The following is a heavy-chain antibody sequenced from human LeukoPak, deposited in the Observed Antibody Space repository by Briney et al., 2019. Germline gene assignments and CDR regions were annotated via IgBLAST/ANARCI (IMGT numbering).Heavy chain of an antibody. CDR2: TYYSGST. V-gene: IGHV4-39*01. J-gene: IGHJ5*02. D-gene: IGHD1-26*01. CDR3: ARHGYSGSYYGLSWFDP. CDR1: GGSISSSGYY. Sequence: SETLSLTCTVSGGSISSSGYYWGWIRQPPGKGLEWIASTYYSGSTYYNPSLKSRVTISVDTSKNQLSLKLSSLTAADTAVYYCARHGYSGSYYGLSWFDPWGQGTLVTVSS.